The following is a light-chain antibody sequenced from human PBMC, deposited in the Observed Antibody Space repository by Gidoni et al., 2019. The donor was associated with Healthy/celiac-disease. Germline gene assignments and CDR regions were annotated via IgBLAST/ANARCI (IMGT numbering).Light chain of an antibody. CDR1: PSSSSY. V-gene: IGKV1-39*01. CDR2: AAS. Sequence: IQITQSPSSPSASVGDSVTITCRASPSSSSYLKWYQQKPGKAPKHLIYAASSLQSGVPSRFSGSGSGTDFTLTISSLQPEDFATYYCQQSYSTPPVTFGPGTKVDIK. CDR3: QQSYSTPPVT. J-gene: IGKJ3*01.